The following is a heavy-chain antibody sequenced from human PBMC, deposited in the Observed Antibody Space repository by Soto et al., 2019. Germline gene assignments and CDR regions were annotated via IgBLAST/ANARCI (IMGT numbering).Heavy chain of an antibody. V-gene: IGHV4-59*01. CDR2: IYYSGST. CDR3: ARDGGDYEVNY. Sequence: PSETRSLTCTVSGGSISSYYWSWIRQPPGKGLEWIGYIYYSGSTNYNPSLKSRVTISVDTSKNQFSLKLSSVTAADTAVYYCARDGGDYEVNYWGQGTLVTVSS. D-gene: IGHD4-17*01. J-gene: IGHJ4*02. CDR1: GGSISSYY.